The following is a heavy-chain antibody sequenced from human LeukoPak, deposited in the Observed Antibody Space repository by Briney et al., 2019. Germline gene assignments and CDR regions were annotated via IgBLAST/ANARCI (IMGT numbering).Heavy chain of an antibody. CDR1: GGSISSGGYS. Sequence: SETLSHTCAVSGGSISSGGYSWSWIRQPPGKGLEWIGYIYHSGSTYYNPSLKSRVTISVDTSKNQFSLKLSSVTAADTAVYYCARGHKRMTTVTTGRAFDIWGQGTMVTVSS. V-gene: IGHV4-30-2*01. CDR3: ARGHKRMTTVTTGRAFDI. CDR2: IYHSGST. J-gene: IGHJ3*02. D-gene: IGHD4-17*01.